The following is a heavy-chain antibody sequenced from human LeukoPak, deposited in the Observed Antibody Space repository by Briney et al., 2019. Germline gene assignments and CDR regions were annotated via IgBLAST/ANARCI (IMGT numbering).Heavy chain of an antibody. CDR1: GYTFTGYY. CDR2: INPNSGGT. CDR3: ARRVDTAMVTGRGYYYYYYMDV. Sequence: GASVKVSCKASGYTFTGYYMHWVRQAPGQGLEWMGWINPNSGGTNYAQKFQERVTITRDMSTSTAYMELSSLRSEDTAVYYCARRVDTAMVTGRGYYYYYYMDVWGKGTTVTVSS. J-gene: IGHJ6*03. D-gene: IGHD5-18*01. V-gene: IGHV1-2*02.